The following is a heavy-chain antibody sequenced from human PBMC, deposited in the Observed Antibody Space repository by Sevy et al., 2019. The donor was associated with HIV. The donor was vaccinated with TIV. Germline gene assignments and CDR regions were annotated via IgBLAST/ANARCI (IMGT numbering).Heavy chain of an antibody. CDR3: ARSDYGDYVVWFDP. V-gene: IGHV3-48*02. J-gene: IGHJ5*02. CDR1: GFTFSSSI. Sequence: GGSLRLSCVASGFTFSSSIINWVRQAPGKGLEWVSSISGTGSTIYYADSVKGRFTISRDNAKNSLYLQMHSLRDEDTAVYYCARSDYGDYVVWFDPWGQGTLVTVSS. CDR2: ISGTGSTI. D-gene: IGHD4-17*01.